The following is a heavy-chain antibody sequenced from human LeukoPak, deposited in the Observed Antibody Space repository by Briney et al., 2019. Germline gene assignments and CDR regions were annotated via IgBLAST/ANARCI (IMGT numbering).Heavy chain of an antibody. V-gene: IGHV4-59*08. CDR1: GGSISSYY. CDR3: ARHYYGSGSFDY. D-gene: IGHD3-10*01. J-gene: IGHJ4*02. CDR2: IYYSGSN. Sequence: SETLSLTCTVSGGSISSYYWSWIRQPPAKGLEWVGYIYYSGSNNYNPSLKSRVTISVDTSKNQFSLKLSSVTAADTAVYYCARHYYGSGSFDYWGQGTLVTVSS.